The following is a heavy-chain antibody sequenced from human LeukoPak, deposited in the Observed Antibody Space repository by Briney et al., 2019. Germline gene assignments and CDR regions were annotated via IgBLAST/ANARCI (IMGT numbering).Heavy chain of an antibody. Sequence: GGSLRLSCAASGFTFSSYAMSWVRQAPGKGLEWVSAISGSGGSTYYADSVKGRFTISRDNSKNTLYLQMNSLRAEDTAVYYCAKDFVARVVPAAPSPDWFDPWGQGTLVTVSS. J-gene: IGHJ5*02. CDR3: AKDFVARVVPAAPSPDWFDP. CDR2: ISGSGGST. V-gene: IGHV3-23*01. CDR1: GFTFSSYA. D-gene: IGHD2-2*01.